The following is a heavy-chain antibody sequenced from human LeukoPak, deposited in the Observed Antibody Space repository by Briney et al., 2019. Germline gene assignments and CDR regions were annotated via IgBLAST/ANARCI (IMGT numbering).Heavy chain of an antibody. Sequence: PSETLSLTCSVSGGSISRHYCSWIRQPPGKGLEWIGYISYSGSTKYNPSFQSRVTISLDTSKTHFSLKLTSVTAADTAVYYCARLLNNDNSGDPDTFDMWGPGTIVTVSS. V-gene: IGHV4-59*08. CDR2: ISYSGST. CDR3: ARLLNNDNSGDPDTFDM. D-gene: IGHD3-22*01. CDR1: GGSISRHY. J-gene: IGHJ3*02.